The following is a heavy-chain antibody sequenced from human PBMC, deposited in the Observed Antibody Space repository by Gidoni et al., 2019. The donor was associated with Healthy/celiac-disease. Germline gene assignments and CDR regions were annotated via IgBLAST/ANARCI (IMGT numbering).Heavy chain of an antibody. D-gene: IGHD2-21*02. Sequence: LEWMGGIIPIFGTANYAQKFQGRVTITADKSTSTAYMELSSLRSEDTAVYYCARDHYCGDDCYYGGMDVWGQGTTVTVSS. V-gene: IGHV1-69*06. J-gene: IGHJ6*02. CDR3: ARDHYCGDDCYYGGMDV. CDR2: IIPIFGTA.